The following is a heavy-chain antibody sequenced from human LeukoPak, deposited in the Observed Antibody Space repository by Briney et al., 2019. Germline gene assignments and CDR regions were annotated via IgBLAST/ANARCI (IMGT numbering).Heavy chain of an antibody. J-gene: IGHJ3*02. V-gene: IGHV1-46*01. D-gene: IGHD6-19*01. Sequence: GASVKVSCKASGYTFTSYYMHWVRQAPGQGLEWMGIINPSGGSTSYAQKFQGRVTMTTDTSTSTAYMELRSLRSDDTAVYYCARDIVVAVAAPDAFDIWGQGTMVTVSS. CDR3: ARDIVVAVAAPDAFDI. CDR2: INPSGGST. CDR1: GYTFTSYY.